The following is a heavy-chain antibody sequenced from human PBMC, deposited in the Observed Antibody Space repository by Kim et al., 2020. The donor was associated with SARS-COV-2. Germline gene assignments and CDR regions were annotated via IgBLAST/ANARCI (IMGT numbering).Heavy chain of an antibody. D-gene: IGHD3-22*01. Sequence: GGSLRLSCAASGFTVSSNYMSWVRQAPGKGLEWVSVIYSGGSTYYADSVKGRFTISRDNSKNTLYLQMNSLRAEDTAVYYCARVLSYDSSGGGAEYWGQGTLVTVSS. CDR1: GFTVSSNY. J-gene: IGHJ4*02. V-gene: IGHV3-66*01. CDR3: ARVLSYDSSGGGAEY. CDR2: IYSGGST.